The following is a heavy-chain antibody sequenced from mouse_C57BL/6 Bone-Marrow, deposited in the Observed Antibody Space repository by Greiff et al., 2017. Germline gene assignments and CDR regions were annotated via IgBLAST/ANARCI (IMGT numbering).Heavy chain of an antibody. Sequence: EVNLVESGGDLVKPGGSLKLSCAASGFTFSSYGMSWVRQTPDKRLEWVATISSGGSYTYYPDSVKGRFTISRDNAKNTLYLQMSSLKSEDTAMYYCARRGYDYAMDYWGQGTSVTVSS. J-gene: IGHJ4*01. CDR1: GFTFSSYG. D-gene: IGHD2-2*01. CDR3: ARRGYDYAMDY. CDR2: ISSGGSYT. V-gene: IGHV5-6*02.